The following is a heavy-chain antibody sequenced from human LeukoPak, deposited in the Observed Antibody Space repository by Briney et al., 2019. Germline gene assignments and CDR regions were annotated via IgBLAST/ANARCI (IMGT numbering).Heavy chain of an antibody. CDR1: ADSFSSHY. Sequence: SETLSLTCAVSADSFSSHYWTWIRQAPGKGLEWIGYISYIGSTNYNPSLKSRVTISIDTSKNQFSLKLSSVTAADTAVYYCARDLVTVTKGFDIWGQGTMLSVSS. V-gene: IGHV4-59*11. CDR2: ISYIGST. D-gene: IGHD4-17*01. J-gene: IGHJ3*02. CDR3: ARDLVTVTKGFDI.